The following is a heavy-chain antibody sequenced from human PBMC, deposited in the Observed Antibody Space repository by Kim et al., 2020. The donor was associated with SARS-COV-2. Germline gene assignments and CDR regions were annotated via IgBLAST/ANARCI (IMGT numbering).Heavy chain of an antibody. CDR1: GGTFSSYA. Sequence: SVKVSCKASGGTFSSYAISWVRQAPGQGLEWMGGIIPIFGTANYAQKFQGRVTITADESTSTAYMELSSLRSEDTAVYYCARDRLPDYYDSSGYIPSEYFQHWGQATLVTVSS. CDR3: ARDRLPDYYDSSGYIPSEYFQH. D-gene: IGHD3-22*01. V-gene: IGHV1-69*13. CDR2: IIPIFGTA. J-gene: IGHJ1*01.